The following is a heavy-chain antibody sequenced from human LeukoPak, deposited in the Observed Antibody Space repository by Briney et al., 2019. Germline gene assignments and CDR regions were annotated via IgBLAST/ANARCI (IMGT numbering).Heavy chain of an antibody. D-gene: IGHD6-19*01. CDR2: ISSSGTTR. V-gene: IGHV3-48*03. CDR1: GFTFSSHE. Sequence: GGSLRLSCAASGFTFSSHEMNWVRQAPGKGLEWVSYISSSGTTRYYADSVKGRLAISRDNAKNSLYQQMNSLRDEDTAVYYCATTGHKIAVAGHGSDCWRQGRLVTVSS. J-gene: IGHJ4*02. CDR3: ATTGHKIAVAGHGSDC.